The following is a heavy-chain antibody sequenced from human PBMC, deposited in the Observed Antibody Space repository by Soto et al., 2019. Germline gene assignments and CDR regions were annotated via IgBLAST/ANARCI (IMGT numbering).Heavy chain of an antibody. D-gene: IGHD2-8*01. V-gene: IGHV4-39*01. CDR2: VYYRGRS. J-gene: IGHJ4*02. CDR1: GGSVSNSKYY. CDR3: VSQRTSVLTQAYFDY. Sequence: SETLALNCTVSGGSVSNSKYYWGWIRQSPGKGLEWLGRVYYRGRSYSKSAVKSRVTISVDTSKNQFSLNLNSVTDSDTAVYYCVSQRTSVLTQAYFDYRGPGARVTVAS.